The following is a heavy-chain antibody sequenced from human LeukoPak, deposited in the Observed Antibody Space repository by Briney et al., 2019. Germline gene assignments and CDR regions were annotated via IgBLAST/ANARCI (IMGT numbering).Heavy chain of an antibody. Sequence: GGSLRLSCAASGFTFSSYYMSWVRQAPGKGLEWVSVIYSGGSTYYSDSVMEGFTISRNNSKNKPYLQMNSLRAEDTAVYYCAKDYLSAVYYYYIDVWGKGTTVTVSS. CDR3: AKDYLSAVYYYYIDV. V-gene: IGHV3-53*04. D-gene: IGHD6-13*01. CDR2: IYSGGST. J-gene: IGHJ6*03. CDR1: GFTFSSYY.